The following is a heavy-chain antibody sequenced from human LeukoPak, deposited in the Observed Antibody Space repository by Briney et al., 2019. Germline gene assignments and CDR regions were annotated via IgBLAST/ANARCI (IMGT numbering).Heavy chain of an antibody. CDR1: GFTFSSYW. CDR2: IKQDGGEK. D-gene: IGHD2-15*01. V-gene: IGHV3-7*01. CDR3: ARDPCSGGSCHGYYYYGMDV. J-gene: IGHJ6*02. Sequence: PGGSLRLSCAASGFTFSSYWMSWVRQAPGKGLEWVANIKQDGGEKYYVDSVKGRFTISRDNAKNSLYLQMNSLRAEDTAVYYCARDPCSGGSCHGYYYYGMDVWGQGTTVTVSS.